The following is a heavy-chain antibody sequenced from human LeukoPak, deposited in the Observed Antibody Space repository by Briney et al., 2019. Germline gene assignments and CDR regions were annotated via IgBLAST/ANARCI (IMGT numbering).Heavy chain of an antibody. V-gene: IGHV3-30*03. J-gene: IGHJ4*02. CDR3: ARSQGGYCSSTSCYADYFDY. D-gene: IGHD2-2*01. CDR1: GFTFSSYG. CDR2: ISYDGSNK. Sequence: GGSLRLSCAASGFTFSSYGMHWVRQAPGKGLEWVAVISYDGSNKYYGDSVKGRFAISRDSSKNTLYLQMNSLRADDTAVYYCARSQGGYCSSTSCYADYFDYWGQGTLVTVSS.